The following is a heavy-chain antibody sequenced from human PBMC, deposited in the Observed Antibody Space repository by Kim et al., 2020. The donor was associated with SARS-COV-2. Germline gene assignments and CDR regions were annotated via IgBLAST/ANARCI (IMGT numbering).Heavy chain of an antibody. D-gene: IGHD2-2*02. V-gene: IGHV1-69*01. CDR3: ESEYYTSDDRYGMDV. J-gene: IGHJ6*02. Sequence: QKFQGRVTITADESTSTAYMELSSLRSEDTAVYYCESEYYTSDDRYGMDVWGQGTTVTVSS.